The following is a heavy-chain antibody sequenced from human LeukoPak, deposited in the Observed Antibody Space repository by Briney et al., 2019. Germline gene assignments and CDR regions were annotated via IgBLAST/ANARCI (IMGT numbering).Heavy chain of an antibody. D-gene: IGHD3-16*01. V-gene: IGHV4-39*01. CDR2: VYYSGST. Sequence: SETLSLTCTVSGDSLSSSSYYWGWIRQPPGKGLEWIGTVYYSGSTYYKPSLNSRVTISIDTSKKQFSLKLTSVTAADTAVYYCARQVGGTTFDYWGQGTLVTVSS. J-gene: IGHJ4*02. CDR1: GDSLSSSSYY. CDR3: ARQVGGTTFDY.